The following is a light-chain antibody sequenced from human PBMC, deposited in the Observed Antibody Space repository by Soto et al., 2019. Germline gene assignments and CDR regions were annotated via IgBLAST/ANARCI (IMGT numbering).Light chain of an antibody. CDR2: VAS. V-gene: IGKV1-39*01. J-gene: IGKJ2*01. CDR1: QSISNS. CDR3: QQTFSPPYT. Sequence: DIQMTQSLSSLSASVGDTVTITCRASQSISNSLSWYQQKPGKAPKFLIYVASTLQRGVPSRFSGSVSGTAFTLTISSLQPEDVATYYCQQTFSPPYTFGQGTKLEIK.